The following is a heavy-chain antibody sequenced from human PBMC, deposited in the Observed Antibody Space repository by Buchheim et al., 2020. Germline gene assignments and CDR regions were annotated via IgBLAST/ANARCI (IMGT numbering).Heavy chain of an antibody. Sequence: QVQLQESGPGLVKPSQTLSLTCTVSGGSISSGDYYWSWIRQPPGKGLEWIGYIYYSGSTYYNPSLKSRVTISVDTSKNQLSLKLSSVTAADTAVYYCARGFRGYCSGTSCYYFDYWGQGTL. V-gene: IGHV4-30-4*01. CDR1: GGSISSGDYY. CDR2: IYYSGST. CDR3: ARGFRGYCSGTSCYYFDY. D-gene: IGHD2-15*01. J-gene: IGHJ4*02.